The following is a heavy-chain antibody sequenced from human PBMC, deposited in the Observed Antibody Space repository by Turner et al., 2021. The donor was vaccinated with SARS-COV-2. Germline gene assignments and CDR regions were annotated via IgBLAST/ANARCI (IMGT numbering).Heavy chain of an antibody. Sequence: QVQLVQSGAEVKKPGASVKVSCKASGYTFTSYDINWVRQATGQGLEWMGWVSPNSGNTGYAQKFQGKFAMTRNTSISTAYMELSSLRSEDTAVYYCARGMFRFGGVIVRPFDYWGQGTLVTVSS. CDR3: ARGMFRFGGVIVRPFDY. J-gene: IGHJ4*02. D-gene: IGHD3-16*02. V-gene: IGHV1-8*01. CDR1: GYTFTSYD. CDR2: VSPNSGNT.